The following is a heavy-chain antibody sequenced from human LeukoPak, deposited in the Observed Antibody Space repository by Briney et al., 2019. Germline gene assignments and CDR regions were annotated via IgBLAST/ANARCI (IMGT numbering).Heavy chain of an antibody. CDR3: ARAARGYWDWFDP. V-gene: IGHV4-34*01. Sequence: SETLSLTCAVYGGSFSGYYWSWIRQPPGKGLEWIGEINHSGSTNYNPSLKSRVTISVDTSKNQFSLKLSSVTAADTAVYYCARAARGYWDWFDPWGQGTLVTVSS. CDR2: INHSGST. CDR1: GGSFSGYY. J-gene: IGHJ5*02. D-gene: IGHD2-2*03.